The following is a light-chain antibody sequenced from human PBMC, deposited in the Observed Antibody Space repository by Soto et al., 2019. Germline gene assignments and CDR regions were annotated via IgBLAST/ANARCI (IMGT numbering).Light chain of an antibody. CDR3: TSYTSSSTLV. V-gene: IGLV2-14*03. CDR2: DVS. CDR1: SSDVGGYNY. J-gene: IGLJ3*02. Sequence: QSVLTQPASVSGSPGQSIAISCTGTSSDVGGYNYVSWYQQHPGEAPKLMIYDVSNRPSGVANRFSGSKSGSTASLTISGLQAEEEADYYCTSYTSSSTLVFGGGTKLTVL.